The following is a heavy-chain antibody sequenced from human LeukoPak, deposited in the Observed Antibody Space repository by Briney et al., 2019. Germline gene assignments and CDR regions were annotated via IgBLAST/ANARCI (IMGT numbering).Heavy chain of an antibody. CDR2: ISSSSSYI. CDR1: GFTFSSYS. D-gene: IGHD6-6*01. J-gene: IGHJ4*02. Sequence: GGSLRLSCAASGFTFSSYSINWVRQAPGKGLEWVSSISSSSSYIYYADSVKGRFTISRDNAKNSLYLQMNSLRAEDTAVYFCARGGSSSSFFDYWGQGTLVTVSS. V-gene: IGHV3-21*01. CDR3: ARGGSSSSFFDY.